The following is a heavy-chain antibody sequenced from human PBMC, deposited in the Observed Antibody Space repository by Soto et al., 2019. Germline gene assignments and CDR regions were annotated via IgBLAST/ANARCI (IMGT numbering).Heavy chain of an antibody. CDR1: GVNITDYA. Sequence: GGSLRLSCAASGVNITDYAMSWVRQAPGKGLEWVASIKQAGSDNFHVDSVRGRFTISRDNAKNTLYLQMNSLRAEDTAVYYCATSFGSRWGQGTLVTVS. D-gene: IGHD3-3*01. V-gene: IGHV3-7*01. J-gene: IGHJ4*02. CDR3: ATSFGSR. CDR2: IKQAGSDN.